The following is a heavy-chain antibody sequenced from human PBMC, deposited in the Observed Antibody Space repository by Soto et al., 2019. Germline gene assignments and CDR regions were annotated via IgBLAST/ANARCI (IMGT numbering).Heavy chain of an antibody. V-gene: IGHV1-69*06. D-gene: IGHD3-10*01. CDR1: GGTFSSYA. CDR2: IIPIFGTA. Sequence: QVQLVQSGAEVKKPGSSVKVSCKASGGTFSSYAISWVRQAPGQGLEWMGGIIPIFGTANYAQKFQGRVTITADKSTSIAYMELSSLRSEDTAVYYCARGDTMVRGGSYGMDVWGQGTTVTVSS. J-gene: IGHJ6*02. CDR3: ARGDTMVRGGSYGMDV.